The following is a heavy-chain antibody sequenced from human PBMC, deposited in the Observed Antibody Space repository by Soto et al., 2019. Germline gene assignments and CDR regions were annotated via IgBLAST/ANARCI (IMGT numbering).Heavy chain of an antibody. CDR3: ARVRFDELGVVVAATSYYYYYMDV. V-gene: IGHV1-8*01. CDR1: GYTFPSYD. J-gene: IGHJ6*03. CDR2: MNPNSGNT. D-gene: IGHD2-15*01. Sequence: QVQLVQSGAEVKKPGASVKVSCKASGYTFPSYDINWVRQATGQGLEWMGWMNPNSGNTGYAQKVQRRVTMPRNTAISTAYMELSSLRSEDTAVYYCARVRFDELGVVVAATSYYYYYMDVWGKGTTVTVSS.